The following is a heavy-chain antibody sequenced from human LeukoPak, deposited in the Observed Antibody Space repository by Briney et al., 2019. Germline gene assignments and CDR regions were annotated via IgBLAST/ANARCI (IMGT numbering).Heavy chain of an antibody. V-gene: IGHV4-30-4*01. CDR3: ARVQSNCGGDCYSGGYFDY. Sequence: SEILSLTCTVSGGSISSGDYYWSWIRQPPGKGLEWIGYIYYSGSTYYNPSLKSRVTISVDTSKNQFSLKLSSVTAADTAVDYCARVQSNCGGDCYSGGYFDYWGQGTLVTVSS. CDR1: GGSISSGDYY. D-gene: IGHD2-21*02. J-gene: IGHJ4*02. CDR2: IYYSGST.